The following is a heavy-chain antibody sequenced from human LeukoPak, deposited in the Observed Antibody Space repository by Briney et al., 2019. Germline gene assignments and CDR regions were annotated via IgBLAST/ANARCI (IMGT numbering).Heavy chain of an antibody. V-gene: IGHV4-59*01. CDR2: IYYSGST. Sequence: SGTLSLTCTVSGGSISSYYWSWIRQPPGKGLEWIGYIYYSGSTNYNPSLKSRVTISVDTSKNQFSLKLSSVTAADTAVYYCARGDFWSGYYLHWGQGTLVTVSS. CDR1: GGSISSYY. D-gene: IGHD3-3*01. CDR3: ARGDFWSGYYLH. J-gene: IGHJ4*02.